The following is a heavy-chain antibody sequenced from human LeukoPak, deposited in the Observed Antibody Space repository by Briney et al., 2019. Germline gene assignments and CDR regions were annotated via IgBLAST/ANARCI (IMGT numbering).Heavy chain of an antibody. CDR1: GFTFSSYG. J-gene: IGHJ4*02. CDR2: ISGSGGTT. V-gene: IGHV3-23*01. D-gene: IGHD3-3*01. Sequence: GGSLRLSCAASGFTFSSYGMHWVRRAPGKGLEWVSGISGSGGTTYYAGSVKGRFTISRDISKNTLYLQMSSLRAGDTAVYYCARDLYADFWSGSVFDYWGRGTLVTVSS. CDR3: ARDLYADFWSGSVFDY.